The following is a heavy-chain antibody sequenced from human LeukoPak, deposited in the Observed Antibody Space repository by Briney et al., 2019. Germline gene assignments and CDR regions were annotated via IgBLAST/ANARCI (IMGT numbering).Heavy chain of an antibody. CDR2: IVVGSGNT. V-gene: IGHV1-58*02. D-gene: IGHD3-22*01. Sequence: SVKVSCKASGFTFTSSAMQWVREARGQRLEWIGWIVVGSGNTNYAQKFQERVTITRDMSTSTAYMELSSLRSEDTAVYYCAARAGQVYYDSSGPLDYWGQGTLVTVPS. CDR3: AARAGQVYYDSSGPLDY. CDR1: GFTFTSSA. J-gene: IGHJ4*02.